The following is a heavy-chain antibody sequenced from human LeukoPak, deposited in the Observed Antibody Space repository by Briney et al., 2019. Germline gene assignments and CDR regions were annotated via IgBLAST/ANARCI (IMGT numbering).Heavy chain of an antibody. CDR2: INTNTGNP. J-gene: IGHJ6*02. CDR1: GYTFTSYA. D-gene: IGHD5-24*01. CDR3: ARAGPYRDGYNPDLYYYSYGMDV. V-gene: IGHV7-4-1*02. Sequence: ASVKVSCKASGYTFTSYAMNWVRQAPGQGLEWMGWINTNTGNPTYAQGFTGRFVFSLDTSVSTAYLQISSLKAEDTAVYYCARAGPYRDGYNPDLYYYSYGMDVWGQGTTVTVSS.